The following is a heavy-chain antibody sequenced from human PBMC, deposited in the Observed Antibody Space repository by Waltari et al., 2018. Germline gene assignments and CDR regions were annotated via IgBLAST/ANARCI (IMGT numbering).Heavy chain of an antibody. CDR2: IYYSVST. D-gene: IGHD3-10*01. CDR1: GGSISSYY. Sequence: QVQLQESGPGLVKPSETLSLTCTVSGGSISSYYWSWIRQPPGKGLEWIRYIYYSVSTNANPSLKSRVTISVDTSKNQFSLKRGSVTAADTAVYYCAGAPSNSFVRGGLLGFDPWGQGTLVTVSS. CDR3: AGAPSNSFVRGGLLGFDP. J-gene: IGHJ5*02. V-gene: IGHV4-59*01.